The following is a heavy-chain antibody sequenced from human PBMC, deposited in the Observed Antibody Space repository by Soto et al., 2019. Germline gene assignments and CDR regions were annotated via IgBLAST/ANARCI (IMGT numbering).Heavy chain of an antibody. D-gene: IGHD2-8*01. CDR3: ARHSMVYPYYYYGMDV. CDR2: IYYSGST. J-gene: IGHJ6*02. V-gene: IGHV4-39*01. Sequence: KPSETLSLTCTVSGGSISSSSYYWGWIRQPPGKGLEWIGSIYYSGSTYYNPSLKSRVTISVDTSKNQFSLKLSSVTAADTAVYYCARHSMVYPYYYYGMDVWGQGTTVTVSS. CDR1: GGSISSSSYY.